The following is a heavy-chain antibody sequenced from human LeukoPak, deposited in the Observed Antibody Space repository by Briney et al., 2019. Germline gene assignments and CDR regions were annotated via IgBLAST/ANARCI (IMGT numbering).Heavy chain of an antibody. Sequence: PGGSLRLSCAASGFTFSSYAMSWVRQAPGKGLEWVSAISGSGGSTYYADSVKGRFTISGDNSKNTLYLQMNSLRAEDPAVYYCAKDQYSGSYCTPDYWGQGTLVTVSS. V-gene: IGHV3-23*01. CDR1: GFTFSSYA. CDR2: ISGSGGST. D-gene: IGHD1-26*01. CDR3: AKDQYSGSYCTPDY. J-gene: IGHJ4*02.